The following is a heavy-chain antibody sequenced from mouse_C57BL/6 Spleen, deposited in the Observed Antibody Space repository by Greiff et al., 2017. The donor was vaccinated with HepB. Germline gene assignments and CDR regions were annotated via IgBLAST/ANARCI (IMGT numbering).Heavy chain of an antibody. CDR2: ISDGGSYT. V-gene: IGHV5-4*01. Sequence: EVQLVESGGGLVKPGGSLKLSCAASGFTFSSYAMSWVRQTPEKRLEWVATISDGGSYTYYPDNVKGRFTISRDNAKNNLYLQMSHLKSEDTAMYYCAREGSSPRAMDYWGQGTSVTVSS. CDR3: AREGSSPRAMDY. CDR1: GFTFSSYA. D-gene: IGHD1-1*01. J-gene: IGHJ4*01.